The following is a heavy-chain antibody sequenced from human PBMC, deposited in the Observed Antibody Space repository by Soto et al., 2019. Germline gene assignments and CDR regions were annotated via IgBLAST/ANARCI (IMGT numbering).Heavy chain of an antibody. CDR2: TYYRYKLYN. V-gene: IGHV6-1*01. D-gene: IGHD6-13*01. CDR1: DDRVTGDSAA. Sequence: PTQTLTLTCALSDDRVTGDSAACSSITKSPSRGLEWLGRTYYRYKLYNDYAVSVKSRITINPDTSKNQFSLQLNSVTPEDTAVYYCARLAAGMENGMDVWGQGTTVTVS. CDR3: ARLAAGMENGMDV. J-gene: IGHJ6*02.